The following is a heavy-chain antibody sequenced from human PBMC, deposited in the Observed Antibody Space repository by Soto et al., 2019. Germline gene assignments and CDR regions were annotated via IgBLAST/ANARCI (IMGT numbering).Heavy chain of an antibody. Sequence: SETLSLTCAVYGGSFSGYYWSWIRQPPGKGLEWIGEINHSGSTNYNPSLKSRVTISVDTSKNQFSLKLSSVTAADTAVYYCARGRYRVVVTAIPTYYYYGMDVWGQGTTVTVTS. CDR3: ARGRYRVVVTAIPTYYYYGMDV. CDR1: GGSFSGYY. J-gene: IGHJ6*02. D-gene: IGHD2-21*02. V-gene: IGHV4-34*01. CDR2: INHSGST.